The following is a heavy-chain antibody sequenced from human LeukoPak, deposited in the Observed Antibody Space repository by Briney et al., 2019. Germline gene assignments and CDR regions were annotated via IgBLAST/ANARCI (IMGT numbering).Heavy chain of an antibody. CDR2: ISSSSSYI. J-gene: IGHJ6*02. V-gene: IGHV3-21*01. Sequence: GGSLRLSCAASGFTFSSYSMNWVRQAPGKGLEWVSSISSSSSYIYYADSVKGRFTISRDNAKNSLYLQMNSLRAEDTAAYYCARRHRSYGMDVWGQGTTVTVSS. CDR1: GFTFSSYS. CDR3: ARRHRSYGMDV.